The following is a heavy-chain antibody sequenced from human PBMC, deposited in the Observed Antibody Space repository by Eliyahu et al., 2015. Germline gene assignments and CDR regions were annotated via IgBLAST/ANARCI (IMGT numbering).Heavy chain of an antibody. V-gene: IGHV4-59*01. CDR3: ARDTKGYSYGYFDYYYYMDV. CDR2: IYYSGST. D-gene: IGHD5-18*01. Sequence: QVQLQESGPGLVKPSETLSLTCTVSGGSISXYYWSWIRQPPGKGLEWIGYIYYSGSTNYNPSLKSRVTISVDTSKNQFSLKLSSVTAADTAVYYCARDTKGYSYGYFDYYYYMDVWGKGTTVTVSS. CDR1: GGSISXYY. J-gene: IGHJ6*03.